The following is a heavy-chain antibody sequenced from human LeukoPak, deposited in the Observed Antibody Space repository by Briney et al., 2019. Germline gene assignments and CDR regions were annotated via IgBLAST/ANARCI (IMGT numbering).Heavy chain of an antibody. CDR1: GYTFTNYG. CDR3: ARGDYYGSPKTVAA. CDR2: VSAYNYNT. J-gene: IGHJ5*02. V-gene: IGHV1-18*01. Sequence: ASVKVSCKASGYTFTNYGISWVRQAPGQGLEWMGWVSAYNYNTNYVQNLQDRVTMTTDTSTNTAYMELRSLRSDDTAVYYCARGDYYGSPKTVAAWGQGTLVTVSS. D-gene: IGHD3-10*01.